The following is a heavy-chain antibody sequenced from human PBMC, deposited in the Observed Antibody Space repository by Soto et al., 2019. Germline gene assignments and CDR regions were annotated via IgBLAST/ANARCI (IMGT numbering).Heavy chain of an antibody. CDR3: ARMGGSFLDS. CDR1: GGTFSSYA. D-gene: IGHD1-26*01. V-gene: IGHV1-69*06. Sequence: QVQLVQSGAEVKKPGSSVKVSCKASGGTFSSYAITWVRQAPGQGLDWMGEIIPIFGATNFAQKFQGRVTITADKSTPTAYIELSSLKTEDTDVYYCARMGGSFLDSWGQGTLVTVSS. J-gene: IGHJ5*01. CDR2: IIPIFGAT.